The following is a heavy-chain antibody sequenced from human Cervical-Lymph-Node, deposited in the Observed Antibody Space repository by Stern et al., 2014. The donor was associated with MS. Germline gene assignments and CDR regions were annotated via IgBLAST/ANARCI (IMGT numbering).Heavy chain of an antibody. V-gene: IGHV4-39*01. J-gene: IGHJ5*02. CDR1: GGFISTSSYY. CDR3: ARRELDGGNDWRYNWFDP. Sequence: VQLVESGPGLVKPSGTLSLTCTVSGGFISTSSYYWGWIRQPPGKGLEWIGGIDYRGRTDYNPSLQSRVTISVDTAKNQVSLNLSSVPAADTAVYFCARRELDGGNDWRYNWFDPWGQGTLVTVSS. D-gene: IGHD5-12*01. CDR2: IDYRGRT.